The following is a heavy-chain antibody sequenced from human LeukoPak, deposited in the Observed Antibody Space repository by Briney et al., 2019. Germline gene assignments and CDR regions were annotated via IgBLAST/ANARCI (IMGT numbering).Heavy chain of an antibody. CDR1: GGSISSGDYY. Sequence: SETLSLTCTVSGGSISSGDYYWSWIRQHPGKGLEWIGYIYYSGGTYYNPSLKSRVTISVDTSRNQFSLRLSPVTAADTAVYYCARVPTRRHYFEYWGQGTLVTVSS. D-gene: IGHD4-11*01. V-gene: IGHV4-31*03. CDR2: IYYSGGT. CDR3: ARVPTRRHYFEY. J-gene: IGHJ4*02.